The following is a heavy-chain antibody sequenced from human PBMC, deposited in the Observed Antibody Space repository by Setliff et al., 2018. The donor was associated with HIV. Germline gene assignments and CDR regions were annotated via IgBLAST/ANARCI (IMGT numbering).Heavy chain of an antibody. CDR3: VREVRAAYKGPLWFGQTDPRPDTFDI. J-gene: IGHJ3*02. Sequence: ASVKVSCKASGYTFTAYYIHWVRQAPGQGLEWMGWINPYSGGTNYAQNFQGWVTMTRDTSITTAYMELSRLTSDDTALYFCVREVRAAYKGPLWFGQTDPRPDTFDIWGQGTMVTVSS. CDR2: INPYSGGT. V-gene: IGHV1-2*04. CDR1: GYTFTAYY. D-gene: IGHD3-10*01.